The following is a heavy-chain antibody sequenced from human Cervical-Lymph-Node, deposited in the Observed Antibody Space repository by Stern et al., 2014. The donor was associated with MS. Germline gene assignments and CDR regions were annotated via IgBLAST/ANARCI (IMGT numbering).Heavy chain of an antibody. CDR3: ARGRGSRYCFSNSCYYNWFDS. CDR1: GFTFNSSS. V-gene: IGHV3-30-3*01. J-gene: IGHJ5*01. CDR2: ISYDGSNK. D-gene: IGHD2-2*01. Sequence: VQLVESGGGVVQPGRSLRLSCAASGFTFNSSSMHWVRQAPGKGLEWVAVISYDGSNKFFADSVKGRFTLSRDNSNSTLYLQMNSLRAEDTAFYFCARGRGSRYCFSNSCYYNWFDSWGQGTLVTVSS.